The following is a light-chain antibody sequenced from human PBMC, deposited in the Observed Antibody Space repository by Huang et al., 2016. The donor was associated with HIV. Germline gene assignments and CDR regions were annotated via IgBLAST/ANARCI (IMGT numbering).Light chain of an antibody. J-gene: IGKJ4*01. CDR2: AAS. V-gene: IGKV1-9*01. Sequence: IQLTQSPSSLSASVGDRVTITCRASQGISSDLAWYQQKSRRAPKLLIYAASSLQSGVPSRFSGSGSGTDFTLTISSLQPEDFATYYCQQLNSYPLTFGGGTKVEIK. CDR1: QGISSD. CDR3: QQLNSYPLT.